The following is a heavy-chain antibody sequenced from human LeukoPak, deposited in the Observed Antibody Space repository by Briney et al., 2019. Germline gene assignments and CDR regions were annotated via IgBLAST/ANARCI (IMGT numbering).Heavy chain of an antibody. D-gene: IGHD3-16*02. CDR1: GGSISSYY. V-gene: IGHV4-34*01. J-gene: IGHJ5*02. CDR2: INHSGST. Sequence: SETLSLTCTVSGGSISSYYWSWIRQPPGKGLEWIGEINHSGSTNYNPSLKSRVTISVDTSKNQFSLKLSSVTAADTAVYYCARSFRWFDPWGQGTLVTVSS. CDR3: ARSFRWFDP.